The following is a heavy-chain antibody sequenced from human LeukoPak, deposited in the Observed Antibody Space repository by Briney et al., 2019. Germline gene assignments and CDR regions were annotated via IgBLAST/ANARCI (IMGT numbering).Heavy chain of an antibody. CDR3: AGGNFGYWFDP. J-gene: IGHJ5*02. V-gene: IGHV3-21*01. Sequence: GGSLRLSCVASGFTFRSYSMNWARQAPGKGLEWVSSITSSSNYIYYADSVKGRFTISRDNAKNSLYLQMNSLRAEDTAVYYCAGGNFGYWFDPWGQGTLVTVSS. D-gene: IGHD4-23*01. CDR2: ITSSSNYI. CDR1: GFTFRSYS.